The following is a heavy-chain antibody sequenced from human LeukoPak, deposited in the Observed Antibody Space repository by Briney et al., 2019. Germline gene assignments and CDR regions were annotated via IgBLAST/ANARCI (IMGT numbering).Heavy chain of an antibody. Sequence: ASVKVSCEASGYTFTGYYVHWVRQAPGQGLEWMGWINPNSGGTNYAQKFQGRVTMTRDTSISTAYMELSRLRSDDTAVYYCARGTSTTVHFDYWGQGTLVTVSS. CDR1: GYTFTGYY. D-gene: IGHD3-10*01. CDR2: INPNSGGT. J-gene: IGHJ4*02. CDR3: ARGTSTTVHFDY. V-gene: IGHV1-2*02.